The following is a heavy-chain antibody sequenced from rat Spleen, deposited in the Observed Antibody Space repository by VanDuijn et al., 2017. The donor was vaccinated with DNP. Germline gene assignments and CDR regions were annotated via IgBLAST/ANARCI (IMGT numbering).Heavy chain of an antibody. CDR3: ARSDSYGFPY. J-gene: IGHJ3*01. Sequence: EVLLVESGGGLVQPGRSLKLSCAASGFTFRNYDMAWVRQAPKKGLEWVATISYDGSSTYYRDSVKGRFTISRDNAKNTQYLQMDSLRSEDTATYYCARSDSYGFPYWGQGTLVTVSS. V-gene: IGHV5-7*01. CDR1: GFTFRNYD. CDR2: ISYDGSST. D-gene: IGHD1-2*01.